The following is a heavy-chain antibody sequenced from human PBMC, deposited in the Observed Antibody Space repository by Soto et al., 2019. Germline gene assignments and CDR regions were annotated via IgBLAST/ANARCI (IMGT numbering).Heavy chain of an antibody. CDR2: IYYSGTT. D-gene: IGHD2-8*01. CDR1: GGSVSSGGYY. J-gene: IGHJ4*02. Sequence: QVQLQESGPGLVKPSQTLSLTCTVSGGSVSSGGYYWSWIRQHPGTGLEWIGYIYYSGTTYFNPSLKSRASISLDTSKNEFSLQLTSVTAADTAVYYCARRALPQCINGVCYKDGFWDYWGQGALVTVPS. CDR3: ARRALPQCINGVCYKDGFWDY. V-gene: IGHV4-31*03.